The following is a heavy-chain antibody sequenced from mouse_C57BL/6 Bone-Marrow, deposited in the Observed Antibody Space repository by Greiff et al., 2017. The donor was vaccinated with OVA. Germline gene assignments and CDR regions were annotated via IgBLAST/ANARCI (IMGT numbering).Heavy chain of an antibody. Sequence: QVQLQQSGAELVKPGASVKISCKASGYAFSSYWMNWVKQRPGKGLAWIGQIYPGDGDTNYNGKFKGKATLTADKSSSTSDMQLSSLTSEDSAVYFCARAVVARDYYAMDYWGQGTSVTVSS. CDR1: GYAFSSYW. J-gene: IGHJ4*01. V-gene: IGHV1-80*01. CDR3: ARAVVARDYYAMDY. D-gene: IGHD1-1*01. CDR2: IYPGDGDT.